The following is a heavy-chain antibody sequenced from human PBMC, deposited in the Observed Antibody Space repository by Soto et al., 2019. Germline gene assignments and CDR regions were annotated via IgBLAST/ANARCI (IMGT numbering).Heavy chain of an antibody. Sequence: SETLSLTCTFSGRSLSSGSYYWSWIRQPPGKGLEWAGYIYYSGSTNYNPSLKSRVTISVDTSKSQFSLKLSSVTGADAAVSYCARDSGLLDAFDIWGQGTMVTVSS. CDR3: ARDSGLLDAFDI. CDR1: GRSLSSGSYY. CDR2: IYYSGST. J-gene: IGHJ3*02. D-gene: IGHD3-22*01. V-gene: IGHV4-61*01.